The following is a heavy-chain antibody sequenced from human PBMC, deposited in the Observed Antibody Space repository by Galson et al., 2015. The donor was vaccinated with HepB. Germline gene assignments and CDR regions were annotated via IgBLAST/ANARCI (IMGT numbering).Heavy chain of an antibody. CDR2: IGRDLNYI. V-gene: IGHV3-21*03. Sequence: SLRLSCAASGFTFSPFGMTWVRQAPGKGLEWVSVIGRDLNYIHYADSVKGRSITSRDNAKNTVYLQMNSLRVEDSGVYYCARDASEWSRDYWGQGALVTVSS. CDR3: ARDASEWSRDY. CDR1: GFTFSPFG. D-gene: IGHD3-3*01. J-gene: IGHJ4*02.